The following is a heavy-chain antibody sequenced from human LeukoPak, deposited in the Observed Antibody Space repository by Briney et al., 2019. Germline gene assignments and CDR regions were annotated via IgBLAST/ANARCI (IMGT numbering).Heavy chain of an antibody. CDR2: IYYSGST. Sequence: SETLSLTCTVSGGSISSYYWSWIRQPPGKGLEWIGYIYYSGSTNYNPSLKSRVTISVDTSKNQFSLKLSSVTAADTAVYYCARRRYTSGYLDYWGQGTLVTVSS. CDR3: ARRRYTSGYLDY. J-gene: IGHJ4*02. D-gene: IGHD3-22*01. V-gene: IGHV4-59*08. CDR1: GGSISSYY.